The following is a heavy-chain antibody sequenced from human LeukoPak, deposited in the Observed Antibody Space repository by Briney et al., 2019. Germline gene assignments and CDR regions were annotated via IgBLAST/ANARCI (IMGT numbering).Heavy chain of an antibody. CDR2: ISPYNGNT. CDR3: GRDFAVIANHFIDF. Sequence: ASVKVSCKASGYTFTSYGFSWVRQAPGQGLEWMGWISPYNGNTKFAEKLQGRVTMTTDTSTSTAYMELRSLRSDDTAIYFCGRDFAVIANHFIDFWGQGTLVTVSS. D-gene: IGHD3-3*02. CDR1: GYTFTSYG. J-gene: IGHJ4*02. V-gene: IGHV1-18*01.